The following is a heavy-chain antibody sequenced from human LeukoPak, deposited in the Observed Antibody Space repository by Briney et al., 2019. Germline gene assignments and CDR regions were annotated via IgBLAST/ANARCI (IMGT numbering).Heavy chain of an antibody. D-gene: IGHD6-19*01. V-gene: IGHV3-30*18. J-gene: IGHJ4*02. CDR2: ISYDGNNK. Sequence: GGSLRLSCAASGFTFSSYGMHWVRQAPGKGLEWVAAISYDGNNKYYADSVKGRLTISRDNSKNTLYVQMNSLRAEDTAVYYCAKDGVEQWLAYYFDYWGQGTLVTVAS. CDR1: GFTFSSYG. CDR3: AKDGVEQWLAYYFDY.